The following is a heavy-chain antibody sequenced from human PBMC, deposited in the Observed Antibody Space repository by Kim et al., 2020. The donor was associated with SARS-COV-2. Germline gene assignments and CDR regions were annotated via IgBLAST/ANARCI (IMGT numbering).Heavy chain of an antibody. CDR1: GFTFSSYS. J-gene: IGHJ4*02. Sequence: GGSLRLSCAASGFTFSSYSMNWVRQAPGKGLEWVSSISSSSSYIYYADSVKGRFTISRDNAKNSLYLQMNSLRAEDTAVYYCARGVYSNYYFDYWGQGTLVTVSS. V-gene: IGHV3-21*01. D-gene: IGHD4-4*01. CDR3: ARGVYSNYYFDY. CDR2: ISSSSSYI.